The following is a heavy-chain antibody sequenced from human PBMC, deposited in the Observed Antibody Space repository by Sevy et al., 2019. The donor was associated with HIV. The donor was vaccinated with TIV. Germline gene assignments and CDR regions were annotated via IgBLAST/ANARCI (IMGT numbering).Heavy chain of an antibody. V-gene: IGHV4-59*01. J-gene: IGHJ6*02. CDR3: ARALYGSGSYYNVYYYGMDV. CDR2: IYYSGST. CDR1: GDSIDSNY. Sequence: KQSQTLSLTCTVSGDSIDSNYWSWIRQPPGKGLEWIGYIYYSGSTNYNPSLKSRVTISVDTSKNQFSLKLSSVTAVDTAVYYCARALYGSGSYYNVYYYGMDVWGQGTTVTVSS. D-gene: IGHD3-10*01.